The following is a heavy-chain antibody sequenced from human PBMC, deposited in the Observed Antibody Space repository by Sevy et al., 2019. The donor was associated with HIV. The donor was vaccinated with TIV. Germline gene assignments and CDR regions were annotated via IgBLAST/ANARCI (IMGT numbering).Heavy chain of an antibody. J-gene: IGHJ3*02. D-gene: IGHD3-3*01. CDR3: AGRGSGYHAFDI. Sequence: GGSLRLSCAASGFTFSSYSMNWVRQAPGKGLEWVSSISSSSSYIYYADSVKGRFTISRDNAKNSLYLQMNSLRAEDTAVYYCAGRGSGYHAFDIWGQGTMVTVSS. CDR2: ISSSSSYI. V-gene: IGHV3-21*01. CDR1: GFTFSSYS.